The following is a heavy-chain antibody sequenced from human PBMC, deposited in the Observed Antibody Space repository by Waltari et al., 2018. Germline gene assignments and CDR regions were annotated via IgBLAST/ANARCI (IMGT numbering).Heavy chain of an antibody. CDR2: INCNGGST. D-gene: IGHD3-22*01. J-gene: IGHJ5*02. CDR3: ARVPEYSSASAGWFDP. Sequence: EEQVVESGGGVVRPGGSLRLSCAGSGCTLDEYGMAWVRPAAGKGLGLVGGINCNGGSTSYAASVRRRFTSSRDKATTSLFLQMNSLRGEDTALYHCARVPEYSSASAGWFDPWGQGTLVTVSS. CDR1: GCTLDEYG. V-gene: IGHV3-20*01.